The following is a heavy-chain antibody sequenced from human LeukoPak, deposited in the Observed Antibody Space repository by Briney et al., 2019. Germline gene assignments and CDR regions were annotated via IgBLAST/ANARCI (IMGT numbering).Heavy chain of an antibody. V-gene: IGHV1-2*02. CDR1: GYTFTGYY. J-gene: IGHJ5*02. CDR3: AREGYYGMITYPA. CDR2: INPNSGGT. D-gene: IGHD3-16*01. Sequence: GASVKVSCKASGYTFTGYYMHWVRQAPGQGLEWMGWINPNSGGTNYAQKFQGRVTMTRDTSISTAYMELSRLRSDDTAVYYCAREGYYGMITYPAWGQGTLVTVSS.